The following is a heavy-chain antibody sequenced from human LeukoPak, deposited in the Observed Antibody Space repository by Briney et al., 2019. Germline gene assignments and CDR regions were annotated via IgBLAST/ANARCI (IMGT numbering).Heavy chain of an antibody. CDR2: IYYSGST. V-gene: IGHV4-31*03. J-gene: IGHJ5*02. Sequence: SETLSLTCTVSGGSISSGGYYWSWIRQHPGKGLEWIGYIYYSGSTYYNPSLKSRVTISVDTSKNQFSLKLSSVTAADTAVYYCARGATRSDWFDPWGQGTLVTVSS. CDR3: ARGATRSDWFDP. CDR1: GGSISSGGYY. D-gene: IGHD5-12*01.